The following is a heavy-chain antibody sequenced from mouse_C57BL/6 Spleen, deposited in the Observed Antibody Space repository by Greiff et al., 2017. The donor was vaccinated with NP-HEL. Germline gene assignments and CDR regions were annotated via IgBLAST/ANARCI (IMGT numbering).Heavy chain of an antibody. Sequence: QVQLQQPGAELVMPGASVKLSCKASGYTFTSYWMHWVKQRPGQGLEWIGEIDPSDSYTNYNQKFKGKSTLTVDKSPSTAYMQLSSLTSEDSAVYYCARRDYYGSSYDYWGQGTTLTVSS. V-gene: IGHV1-69*01. CDR3: ARRDYYGSSYDY. CDR2: IDPSDSYT. J-gene: IGHJ2*01. CDR1: GYTFTSYW. D-gene: IGHD1-1*01.